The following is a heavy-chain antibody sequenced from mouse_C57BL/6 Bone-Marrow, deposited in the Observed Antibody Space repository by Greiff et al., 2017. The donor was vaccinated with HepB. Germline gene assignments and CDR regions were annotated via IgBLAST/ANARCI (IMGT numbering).Heavy chain of an antibody. D-gene: IGHD2-4*01. V-gene: IGHV14-4*01. J-gene: IGHJ3*01. Sequence: VQLQQSGAELVRPGASVKLSCTASGFNIKDDYMHWVKQRPEQGLEWIGWIDPENGDTEYASKFQGKATITADTSSNTAYLQLSSLTSEDTAVYSCSYDYAWFAYWGQGTLVTVSA. CDR2: IDPENGDT. CDR1: GFNIKDDY. CDR3: SYDYAWFAY.